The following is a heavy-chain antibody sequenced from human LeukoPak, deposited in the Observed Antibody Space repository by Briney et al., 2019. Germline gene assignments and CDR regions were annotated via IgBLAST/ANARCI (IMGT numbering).Heavy chain of an antibody. CDR2: IYYSGST. Sequence: PSETLSLTCTVSGGSISSYYWSWIRQPPGKGLEWIGYIYYSGSTNYNPSLKSRVTISVDTSKNQFSLKLSSVTAADTAVYYCARHDDYGDYTPYAFDIWGQGTMVTVSS. D-gene: IGHD4-17*01. J-gene: IGHJ3*02. V-gene: IGHV4-59*08. CDR3: ARHDDYGDYTPYAFDI. CDR1: GGSISSYY.